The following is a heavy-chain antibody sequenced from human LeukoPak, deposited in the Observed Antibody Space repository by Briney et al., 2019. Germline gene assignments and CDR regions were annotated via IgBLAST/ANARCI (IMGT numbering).Heavy chain of an antibody. J-gene: IGHJ4*02. Sequence: GGSLRLSCAASGFTFGSFSMTWVRQAPGKGLEWVSTISSSGSGTYIYYADSVKGQFTISRDNAKNSLHLQMNSLRAEDTAVYYCARDPGRSGGTCYSDYWGQGTLVAVSS. V-gene: IGHV3-21*01. CDR2: ISSSGSGTYI. CDR1: GFTFGSFS. D-gene: IGHD2-15*01. CDR3: ARDPGRSGGTCYSDY.